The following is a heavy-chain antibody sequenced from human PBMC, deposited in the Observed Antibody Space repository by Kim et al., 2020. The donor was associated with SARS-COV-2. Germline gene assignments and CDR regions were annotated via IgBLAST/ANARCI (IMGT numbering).Heavy chain of an antibody. CDR3: ARVFLARQQLGTFDY. Sequence: ASVKVSCKASGYTFTSYGISWVRQAPGQGLEWMGWISAYNGNTNYAQKLQGRVTMTTDTSTSTAYMELRSLRSDDTAVYYCARVFLARQQLGTFDYWGQGTLVTVSS. D-gene: IGHD6-13*01. CDR1: GYTFTSYG. J-gene: IGHJ4*02. CDR2: ISAYNGNT. V-gene: IGHV1-18*01.